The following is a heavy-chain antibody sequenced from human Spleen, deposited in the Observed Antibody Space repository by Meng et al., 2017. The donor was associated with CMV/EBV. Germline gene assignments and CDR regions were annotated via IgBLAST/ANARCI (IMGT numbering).Heavy chain of an antibody. CDR2: IYSGGST. D-gene: IGHD4-17*01. J-gene: IGHJ5*02. Sequence: VQLVESGGGVAQPGGSIRLSCVASGFTVSRNYLSWVRQAPGKGLEWVSVIYSGGSTYYADSVKGRFTISRDNSKNTLYLQMNSLRAEDTAVYYCARGTYGDYGLDPWGQGTLVTVSS. V-gene: IGHV3-66*01. CDR3: ARGTYGDYGLDP. CDR1: GFTVSRNY.